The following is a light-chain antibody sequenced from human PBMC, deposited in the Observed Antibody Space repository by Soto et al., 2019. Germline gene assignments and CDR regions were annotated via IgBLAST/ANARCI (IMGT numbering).Light chain of an antibody. CDR1: QSISSY. Sequence: DIQVTQSPSSLSASVGDRVTITCRAGQSISSYLNWYRQKPGRAPNLLIYAASKLQSGVPSRFSGSGSGTDFTLTISSLQPGDFAIYYCHQSYSAPWTFGQGTKLEIK. CDR2: AAS. CDR3: HQSYSAPWT. V-gene: IGKV1-39*01. J-gene: IGKJ1*01.